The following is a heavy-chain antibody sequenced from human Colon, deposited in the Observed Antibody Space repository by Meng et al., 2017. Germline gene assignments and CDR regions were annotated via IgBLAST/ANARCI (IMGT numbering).Heavy chain of an antibody. CDR2: IDHRGSA. J-gene: IGHJ4*02. D-gene: IGHD4-23*01. Sequence: VQLQESGPGLVKPSGTLSLACSVSGASVSVNSYWSWVRQPPGRGLEWIGQIDHRGSAYYRPSLNSRVTMSLDKSRNQFSLRLTSVTAADTAVYYCARHGGYYQDFWGQGTLVTVSS. CDR3: ARHGGYYQDF. V-gene: IGHV4-4*02. CDR1: GASVSVNSY.